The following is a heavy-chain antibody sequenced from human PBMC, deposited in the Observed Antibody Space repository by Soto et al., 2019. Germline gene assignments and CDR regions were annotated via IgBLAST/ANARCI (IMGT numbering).Heavy chain of an antibody. D-gene: IGHD6-13*01. Sequence: GESLKISCKGSGYSFTSYWIGWVRQMPGKGLEWMGIICPGDSDTRYSPSFQGQVTISADKSISTAYLQWSSLKASDTAMYYCARTSGAGKNYYGTDVWGQGTTVTGS. J-gene: IGHJ6*02. CDR1: GYSFTSYW. CDR3: ARTSGAGKNYYGTDV. CDR2: ICPGDSDT. V-gene: IGHV5-51*01.